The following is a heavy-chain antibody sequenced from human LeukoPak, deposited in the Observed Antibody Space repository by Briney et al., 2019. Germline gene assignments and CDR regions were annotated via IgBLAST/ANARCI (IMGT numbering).Heavy chain of an antibody. D-gene: IGHD3-22*01. CDR3: AKPRSSADAFDI. V-gene: IGHV3-23*01. Sequence: GGSLRLSCAASGFTFSSYAMSWVRQAPGKGLEWVSAISGSGGSTYYADSVKGRFAISRDNSKNTLYLQMNSLRAEDTAVYYCAKPRSSADAFDIWGQGTMVTVSS. J-gene: IGHJ3*02. CDR2: ISGSGGST. CDR1: GFTFSSYA.